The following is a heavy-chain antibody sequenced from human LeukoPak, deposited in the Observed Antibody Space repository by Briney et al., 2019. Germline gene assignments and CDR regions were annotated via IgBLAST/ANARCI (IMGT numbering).Heavy chain of an antibody. J-gene: IGHJ4*02. Sequence: GASVKVSCKASGYTFTDYYMHWVQQAPGKGLEWMGRVDPEDGETIYAEKFQGRVTITADKSTSTAYMELSSLRSEDTAVYYCARDDQKAAAADYWGQGTLVTVSS. V-gene: IGHV1-69-2*01. CDR3: ARDDQKAAAADY. D-gene: IGHD6-13*01. CDR1: GYTFTDYY. CDR2: VDPEDGET.